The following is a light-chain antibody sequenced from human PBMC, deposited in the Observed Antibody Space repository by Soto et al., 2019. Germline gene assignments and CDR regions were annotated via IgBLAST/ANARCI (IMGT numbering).Light chain of an antibody. J-gene: IGLJ1*01. CDR3: CSYTSSSTLV. V-gene: IGLV2-14*01. Sequence: QSALTQPASVSGSPGQSITISCTGTSSDVGGYNYVSWYQQHPGKAPKLMFYDVSNRPSGVSNRFSGSKSGNTASLTISGLQAEDEADYYCCSYTSSSTLVFGTGTKVTVL. CDR2: DVS. CDR1: SSDVGGYNY.